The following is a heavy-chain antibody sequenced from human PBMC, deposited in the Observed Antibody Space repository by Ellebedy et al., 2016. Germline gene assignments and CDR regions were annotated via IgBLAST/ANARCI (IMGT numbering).Heavy chain of an antibody. CDR1: GYTFTSYY. CDR2: INPSGGST. CDR3: ARAEQWLALDF. V-gene: IGHV1-46*01. J-gene: IGHJ4*02. D-gene: IGHD6-19*01. Sequence: ASVKVSCKASGYTFTSYYMHWVRQAPGQGLEWMGIINPSGGSTSYAQKFQGRVTMTRDTSTSTVYMELSSLRSDDTAVYYCARAEQWLALDFWGQGTLVTVSS.